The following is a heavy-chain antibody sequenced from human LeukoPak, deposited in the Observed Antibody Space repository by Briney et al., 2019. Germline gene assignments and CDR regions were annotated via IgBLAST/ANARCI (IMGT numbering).Heavy chain of an antibody. Sequence: GGSLRLSCAASGFTFSSYSMNWVRQAPGKGLEWVSSISSSSSYIYYADSVKGRFTISRDNAKNSLYLQMNSLRAEDTAVYYCAKNYDFWSGYSVDYWGQGALVTVSS. CDR3: AKNYDFWSGYSVDY. D-gene: IGHD3-3*01. CDR1: GFTFSSYS. J-gene: IGHJ4*02. V-gene: IGHV3-21*01. CDR2: ISSSSSYI.